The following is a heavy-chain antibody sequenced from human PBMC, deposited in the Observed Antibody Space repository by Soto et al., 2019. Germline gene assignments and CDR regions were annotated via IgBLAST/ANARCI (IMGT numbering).Heavy chain of an antibody. CDR3: ARRMGAYSSSYYYYGMDV. CDR1: GYSFTSYW. J-gene: IGHJ6*02. CDR2: IDPSDSYT. V-gene: IGHV5-10-1*01. Sequence: GESLKISCKGSGYSFTSYWISWVRQMPGKGLEWMGRIDPSDSYTNYSPSFQGHVTISADKSISTAYLQWSSLKASDTAMYYWARRMGAYSSSYYYYGMDVWGQGTTVTVSS. D-gene: IGHD6-6*01.